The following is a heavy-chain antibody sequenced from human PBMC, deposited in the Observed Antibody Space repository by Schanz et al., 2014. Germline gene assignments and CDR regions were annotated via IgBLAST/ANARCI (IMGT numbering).Heavy chain of an antibody. CDR3: AKDQLANYRGSGYNWFDP. V-gene: IGHV3-21*02. CDR2: ISTGRYL. CDR1: GFTFSSYS. D-gene: IGHD3-10*01. Sequence: EVQLVESGGGLVKPGGSLRLSCAASGFTFSSYSLAWVRQAPGKGLEWVSFISTGRYLYYADSVKGRFTISRDNTKNTLYLQMNSLRADDTAVYYCAKDQLANYRGSGYNWFDPWGQGTLVTVSS. J-gene: IGHJ5*02.